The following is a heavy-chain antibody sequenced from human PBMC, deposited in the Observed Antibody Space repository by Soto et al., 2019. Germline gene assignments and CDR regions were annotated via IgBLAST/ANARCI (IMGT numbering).Heavy chain of an antibody. CDR3: ARTRVVPAATPFDY. J-gene: IGHJ4*02. CDR1: GGSISSGGYY. Sequence: QVQLQESGPGLVKPSQTLSLTCTVSGGSISSGGYYWSWIRQHPGKGLEWIGYIYYSGSTYYNPSLKSRVTISVDTAKNQFSLKLSSVTAADTAVYYCARTRVVPAATPFDYWGQGTLVTVSS. V-gene: IGHV4-31*03. D-gene: IGHD2-2*01. CDR2: IYYSGST.